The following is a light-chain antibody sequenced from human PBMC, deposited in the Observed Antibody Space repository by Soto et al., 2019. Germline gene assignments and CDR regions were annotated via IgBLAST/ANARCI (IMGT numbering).Light chain of an antibody. Sequence: QSVLTQPPSVSGAPGQRVTISCTGASSNIGAPYDVHWYQQLPGAVPKLLISGNSNRLSGVPDRFSGSKSGPSASLAITGLQAEDEADYYCQSYDSSLSGWVFGGGTKLTVL. V-gene: IGLV1-40*01. CDR3: QSYDSSLSGWV. CDR2: GNS. CDR1: SSNIGAPYD. J-gene: IGLJ3*02.